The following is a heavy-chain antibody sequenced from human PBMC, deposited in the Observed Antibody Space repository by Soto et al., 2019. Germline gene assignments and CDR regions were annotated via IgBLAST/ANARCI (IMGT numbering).Heavy chain of an antibody. D-gene: IGHD3-22*01. V-gene: IGHV4-39*01. CDR3: ARVDSARRGIDY. CDR2: IYYSGST. CDR1: GGSISSSSYY. Sequence: QLQLQESGPGLVKPSETLSLTCTVSGGSISSSSYYWGWIRQPPGKGLEWIGSIYYSGSTYYNPSLKIRVTISVDTSKNQFSLKLSSVTAADTAVYYCARVDSARRGIDYWGQGTLVTVSS. J-gene: IGHJ4*02.